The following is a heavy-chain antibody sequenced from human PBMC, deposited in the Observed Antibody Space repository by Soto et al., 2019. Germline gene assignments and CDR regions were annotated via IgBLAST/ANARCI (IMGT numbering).Heavy chain of an antibody. CDR2: ISAYNGNT. D-gene: IGHD3-10*01. CDR1: GYTFTSYG. V-gene: IGHV1-18*01. J-gene: IGHJ4*02. Sequence: ASVKVSCKASGYTFTSYGISWVRQAPGQVLEWMGWISAYNGNTNYAQKLQGRVTMTTDTSTSTAYMELRSLRSDDTAVYYCARDGQNYYGSGSYYPFDYWGQGNLVTVSS. CDR3: ARDGQNYYGSGSYYPFDY.